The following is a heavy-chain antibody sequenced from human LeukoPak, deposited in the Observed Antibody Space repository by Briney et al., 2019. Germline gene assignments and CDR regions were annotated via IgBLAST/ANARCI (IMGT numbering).Heavy chain of an antibody. J-gene: IGHJ4*02. CDR2: TYHTGST. Sequence: GSLRLSCAASGFTFSSYAMHWIRQPPGQGLEWVGSTYHTGSTYYNPSLKSRVTISVDTSKNHFSLRLSAVTAADTAVYYCARVGGYCSDTSCLPFDYWGQGTLVIVSS. V-gene: IGHV4-38-2*01. D-gene: IGHD2-2*01. CDR3: ARVGGYCSDTSCLPFDY. CDR1: GFTFSSYA.